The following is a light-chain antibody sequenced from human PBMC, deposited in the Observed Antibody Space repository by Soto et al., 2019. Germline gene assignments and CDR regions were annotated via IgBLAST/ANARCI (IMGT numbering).Light chain of an antibody. Sequence: EIVLTQSPGTLSLSPGERATLSCRASQIVSSTYLAWFQQKPGQAPRLLIYGASTRATGIPDRFSGSGSGTDFTLTISGLEPEDFALYYCQQYRVTPPNTFGGGTKVEV. CDR3: QQYRVTPPNT. CDR2: GAS. CDR1: QIVSSTY. J-gene: IGKJ4*01. V-gene: IGKV3-20*01.